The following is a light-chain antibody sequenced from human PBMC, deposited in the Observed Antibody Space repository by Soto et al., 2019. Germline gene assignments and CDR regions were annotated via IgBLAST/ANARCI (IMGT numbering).Light chain of an antibody. J-gene: IGKJ2*01. Sequence: EIVLTQSPATLSLSPGERATLSCRASQSVSXYLAWYQQKPGQTPRLLIYDASNRATGIPARFSGSGSGTDFTLTISSLEPEDFAVYYCQQRSSWPRTFGQGTKLEIK. CDR1: QSVSXY. V-gene: IGKV3-11*01. CDR2: DAS. CDR3: QQRSSWPRT.